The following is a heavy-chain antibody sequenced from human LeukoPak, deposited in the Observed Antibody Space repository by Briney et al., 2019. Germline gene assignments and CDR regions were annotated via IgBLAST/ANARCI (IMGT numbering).Heavy chain of an antibody. D-gene: IGHD2-15*01. Sequence: GGSLRLSCAASGFTFSSYEMNWVRQAPGKGLEWVSYISSSGSTMYYADSVKGRFTISRDNAKNSLYLQMNSLRAEDTAVYYCARDLSAGVVVAAASDYWGQGTLVTVSS. CDR1: GFTFSSYE. J-gene: IGHJ4*02. V-gene: IGHV3-48*03. CDR3: ARDLSAGVVVAAASDY. CDR2: ISSSGSTM.